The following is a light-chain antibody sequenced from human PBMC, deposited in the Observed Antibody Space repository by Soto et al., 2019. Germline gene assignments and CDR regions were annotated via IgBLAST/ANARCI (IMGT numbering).Light chain of an antibody. Sequence: QSALTQPPSASGSPGQSVTISCTGTKNDIGVYDFVSWYQHHPGKAPRLIIYEVVQRPSGVPDRFSGSKSGNTASLTVSGLQAADEADYFCNSYTISNTLVFGGGTKVTVL. CDR1: KNDIGVYDF. J-gene: IGLJ3*02. V-gene: IGLV2-8*01. CDR2: EVV. CDR3: NSYTISNTLV.